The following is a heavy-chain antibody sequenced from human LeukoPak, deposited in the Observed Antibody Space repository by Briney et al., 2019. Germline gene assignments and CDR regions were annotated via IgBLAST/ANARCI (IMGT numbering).Heavy chain of an antibody. V-gene: IGHV3-21*01. CDR3: ARDAQWLVPEGYFYYMDV. CDR2: ISSRSTNI. D-gene: IGHD6-19*01. CDR1: RFTFSRYS. J-gene: IGHJ6*03. Sequence: PGGSLRLSCAGSRFTFSRYSMNWFRQAPGKGLERVSSISSRSTNIFYADSVKGRFTISRDNAKNSLYLQMNSLGAEDTAVYYCARDAQWLVPEGYFYYMDVWGKGTTVTVSS.